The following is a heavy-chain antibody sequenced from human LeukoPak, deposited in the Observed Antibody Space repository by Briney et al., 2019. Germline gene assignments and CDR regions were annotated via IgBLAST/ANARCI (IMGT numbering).Heavy chain of an antibody. CDR1: GFSFSDHY. J-gene: IGHJ4*02. CDR2: IGIKAHGYTT. D-gene: IGHD1-26*01. CDR3: ARVGGATAVTMYFEY. Sequence: GGSLRLSCAASGFSFSDHYLDWVRQAPGKGLEWVGRIGIKAHGYTTEYAASVKGRFIISRDDSKNSLYVQMNNLRTEDTAVYFCARVGGATAVTMYFEYWGQGTLVTVTS. V-gene: IGHV3-72*01.